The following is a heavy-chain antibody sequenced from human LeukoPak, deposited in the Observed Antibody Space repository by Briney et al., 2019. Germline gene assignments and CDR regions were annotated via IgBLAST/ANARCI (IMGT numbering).Heavy chain of an antibody. V-gene: IGHV4-59*08. J-gene: IGHJ4*02. D-gene: IGHD2/OR15-2a*01. CDR1: GGSISSYY. CDR3: ARRDNSKVFDY. CDR2: IYYTGTT. Sequence: SETLSLTCTVSGGSISSYYWSWVRQSPVKGLEWIGYIYYTGTTNYNPSLKSRVTISLDTSENQFSLKLTSVTAADTAVYYCARRDNSKVFDYWGQGTLVTVSS.